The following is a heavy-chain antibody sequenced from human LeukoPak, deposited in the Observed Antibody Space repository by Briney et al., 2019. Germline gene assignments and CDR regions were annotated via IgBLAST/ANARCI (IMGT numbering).Heavy chain of an antibody. CDR1: GGSISSSSYC. V-gene: IGHV4-39*01. J-gene: IGHJ3*02. Sequence: SETLSLTCTVSGGSISSSSYCWGWIRQPPGKGLEWIGSIYYSGSTYYNPSLKSRVTISVDTSKNQFSLKLSSVTAADTAVYYCATFRFLEWLIRSGAFDIWGQGTMVTVSS. D-gene: IGHD3-3*01. CDR2: IYYSGST. CDR3: ATFRFLEWLIRSGAFDI.